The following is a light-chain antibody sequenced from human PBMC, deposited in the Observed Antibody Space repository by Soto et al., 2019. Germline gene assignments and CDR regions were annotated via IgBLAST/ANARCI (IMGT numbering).Light chain of an antibody. CDR1: QGISSY. Sequence: DIQLTQSPSFLSASVGDRVTITCRASQGISSYLAWYQQKPGKAPKHLIYAASTLQSGVTSRFSGSGSGTEFTLAISSLQPEDFATYYCQQLNSYPRTFGQGTKVEIK. V-gene: IGKV1-9*01. J-gene: IGKJ1*01. CDR2: AAS. CDR3: QQLNSYPRT.